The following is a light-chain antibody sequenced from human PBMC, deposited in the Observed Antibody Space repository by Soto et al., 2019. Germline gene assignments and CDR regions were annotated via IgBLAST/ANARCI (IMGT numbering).Light chain of an antibody. V-gene: IGLV2-14*03. Sequence: QSAQTQPASVSGSPGQSITISCTGTSSDVGAYNYVSWYQQHPGKAPKLMICDVRNRPSGVSNRFSGSKSGNTASLTISGLQAEDEADYYCSSYTTSGSVLFGGGTKVTVL. CDR1: SSDVGAYNY. CDR3: SSYTTSGSVL. J-gene: IGLJ2*01. CDR2: DVR.